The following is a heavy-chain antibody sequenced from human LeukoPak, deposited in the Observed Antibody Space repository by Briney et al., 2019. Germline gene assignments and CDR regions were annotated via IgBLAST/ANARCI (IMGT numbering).Heavy chain of an antibody. CDR2: ISAYNGNT. D-gene: IGHD2-8*01. CDR3: ARTYCTNGVCYGGGFDY. CDR1: GYTFTSYG. Sequence: ASVKVSCKASGYTFTSYGISWVRQAPGQGLEWMGWISAYNGNTNYAQKLQGRVTMTTDTSTSTPYMELRSLRSDDTAVYYCARTYCTNGVCYGGGFDYWGQGTLVTVSS. V-gene: IGHV1-18*01. J-gene: IGHJ4*02.